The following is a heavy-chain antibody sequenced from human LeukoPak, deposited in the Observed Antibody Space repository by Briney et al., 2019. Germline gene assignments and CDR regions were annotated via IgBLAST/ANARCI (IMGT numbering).Heavy chain of an antibody. V-gene: IGHV5-51*01. CDR2: IYPGDSDT. J-gene: IGHJ5*02. Sequence: GESLKISCKGSGYSFTSYWIGWVRQMPGKGLEWMGIIYPGDSDTRYSPSFQGQVTISADKSISTAYPQWSSLKASDTAMYYCARLRWELLGINWFDPWGQGTLVTVSS. D-gene: IGHD1-26*01. CDR1: GYSFTSYW. CDR3: ARLRWELLGINWFDP.